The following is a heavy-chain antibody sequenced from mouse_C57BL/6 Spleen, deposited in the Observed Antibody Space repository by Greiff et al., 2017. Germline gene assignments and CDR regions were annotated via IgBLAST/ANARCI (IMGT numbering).Heavy chain of an antibody. CDR2: IYPGDGDT. CDR1: GYAFSSYW. Sequence: QVQLQQSGAELVKPGASVKISCKASGYAFSSYWMNWVKQRPGKGLEWIGQIYPGDGDTNYNGKFKGKATLTADKSSSTAYMQLSSLTSEDSAVYFCARSGGITTVVAPFDDWGQGTTLTVSS. V-gene: IGHV1-80*01. D-gene: IGHD1-1*01. CDR3: ARSGGITTVVAPFDD. J-gene: IGHJ2*01.